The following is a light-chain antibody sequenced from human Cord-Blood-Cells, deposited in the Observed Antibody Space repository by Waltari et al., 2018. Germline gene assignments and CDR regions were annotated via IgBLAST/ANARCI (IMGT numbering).Light chain of an antibody. CDR2: WAS. CDR3: QQYYSTPFT. Sequence: DIVMTQSPDSLAVSLGERATINCKSSQSVLYSSNKKNYLAWYKQKPGQPPKLLIYWASTRESGVPDRFSGSGSGTDFTLTISSLQAEDVAVYYCQQYYSTPFTFGPGTKVDIK. V-gene: IGKV4-1*01. CDR1: QSVLYSSNKKNY. J-gene: IGKJ3*01.